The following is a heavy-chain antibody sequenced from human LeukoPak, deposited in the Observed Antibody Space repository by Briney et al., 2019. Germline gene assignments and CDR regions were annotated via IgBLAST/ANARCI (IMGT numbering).Heavy chain of an antibody. J-gene: IGHJ5*02. V-gene: IGHV3-20*04. D-gene: IGHD1-1*01. CDR3: TLNNWYENGFDP. CDR2: INWNGGST. CDR1: GFTFDDYG. Sequence: GGSLRLSCAASGFTFDDYGMSWVRQAPGKGLEWVSGINWNGGSTGYADSVKGRFTISRDNAKNSLYLQMNSLRAEDTAVYYCTLNNWYENGFDPWGQGTLVTVSS.